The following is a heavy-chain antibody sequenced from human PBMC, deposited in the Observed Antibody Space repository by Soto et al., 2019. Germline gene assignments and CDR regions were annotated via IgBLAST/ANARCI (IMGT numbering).Heavy chain of an antibody. CDR2: IIPIFGTA. V-gene: IGHV1-69*13. J-gene: IGHJ4*02. CDR1: GGTFSSYA. D-gene: IGHD3-22*01. Sequence: SVKVSCKASGGTFSSYAISWVRQAPGQGLEWMGGIIPIFGTANYAQKFQGRVTITADESTSTAYMELSSLRSEDTAVYYCERAAGDEYYDSSGYYSSFDYWGQGTLVTVSS. CDR3: ERAAGDEYYDSSGYYSSFDY.